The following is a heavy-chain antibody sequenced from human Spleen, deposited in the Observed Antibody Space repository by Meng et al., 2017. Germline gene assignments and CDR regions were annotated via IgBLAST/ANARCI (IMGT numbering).Heavy chain of an antibody. V-gene: IGHV3-66*02. J-gene: IGHJ4*02. CDR2: IYSGGST. CDR3: ASITMVRGRDSGGY. D-gene: IGHD3-10*01. Sequence: GESLKISCAASGFTFDDYGMSWVRQAPGKGLEWVSVIYSGGSTYYADSVKGRFTISRDNSKNTLYLQMNSLRAEDTAVYYCASITMVRGRDSGGYWGQGTLVTVSS. CDR1: GFTFDDYG.